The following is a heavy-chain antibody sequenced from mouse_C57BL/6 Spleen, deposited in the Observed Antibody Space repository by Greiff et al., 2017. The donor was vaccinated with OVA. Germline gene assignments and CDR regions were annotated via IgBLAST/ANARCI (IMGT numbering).Heavy chain of an antibody. CDR1: GYAFSSYW. CDR3: ARDDTTVPYYFDY. D-gene: IGHD1-1*01. Sequence: QVQLKESGAELVKPGASVKISCKASGYAFSSYWMNWVKQRPGKGLEWIGQIYPGDGDTNYNGKFKGKATLTADKSSSTAYMQLSSLTSEDSAVYFCARDDTTVPYYFDYWGQGTTLTVSS. CDR2: IYPGDGDT. V-gene: IGHV1-80*01. J-gene: IGHJ2*01.